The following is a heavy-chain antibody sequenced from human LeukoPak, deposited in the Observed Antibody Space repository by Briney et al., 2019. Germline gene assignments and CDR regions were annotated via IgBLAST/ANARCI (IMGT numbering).Heavy chain of an antibody. CDR1: GFTFTSYG. CDR2: TSYDGTYK. D-gene: IGHD6-13*01. Sequence: GRSQTLSCVVSGFTFTSYGMHWVRQAPGKGLEWVAVTSYDGTYKYYADSVRGRFTISRDNSKNTVYLQMNSLSAEDTAVYYCARVPRDGVWYFFYCWGQGTLVTVSS. V-gene: IGHV3-30*03. CDR3: ARVPRDGVWYFFYC. J-gene: IGHJ1*01.